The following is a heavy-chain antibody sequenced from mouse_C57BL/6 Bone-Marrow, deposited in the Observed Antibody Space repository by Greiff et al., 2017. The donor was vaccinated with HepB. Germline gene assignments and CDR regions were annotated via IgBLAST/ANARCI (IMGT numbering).Heavy chain of an antibody. J-gene: IGHJ4*01. D-gene: IGHD2-3*01. V-gene: IGHV1-26*01. CDR2: INPNNGGT. CDR3: ARRIYDGRGYAMDY. CDR1: GYTFTDYY. Sequence: EVKLQQSGPELVKPGASVKISCKASGYTFTDYYMNWVKQSHGKSLEWIGDINPNNGGTSYNQKFKGKATLTVDKSSSTAYMELRSLTSEDSAVYYCARRIYDGRGYAMDYWGQGTSVTVSS.